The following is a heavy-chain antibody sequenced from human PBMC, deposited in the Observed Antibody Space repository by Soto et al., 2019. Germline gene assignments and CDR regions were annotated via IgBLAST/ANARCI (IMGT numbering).Heavy chain of an antibody. CDR3: ARHDWLDP. CDR1: GFTVSVDS. V-gene: IGHV3-53*01. CDR2: FYNTGFI. J-gene: IGHJ5*02. Sequence: GGSLRLSCAASGFTVSVDSMIWVRQAPGKGLEWVSLFYNTGFIHYADSVKGRFTISRDNSKNTLYLQMSNLRAEDTAVYFCARHDWLDPWGQGTLVTVSS.